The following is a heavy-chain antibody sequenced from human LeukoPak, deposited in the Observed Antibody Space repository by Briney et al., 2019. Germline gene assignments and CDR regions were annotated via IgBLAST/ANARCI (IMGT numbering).Heavy chain of an antibody. CDR2: ISYDGSNK. V-gene: IGHV3-30*18. CDR3: AKDQSSGYFGY. D-gene: IGHD3-22*01. CDR1: GFTFSSYG. J-gene: IGHJ4*02. Sequence: PGGSLRLSCAASGFTFSSYGMHWVRQAPGKGLEWVAVISYDGSNKYYADSVKGRFTISRDNSKNTLYLQMNSLRAEDTAVYYCAKDQSSGYFGYWGQGTLVTVSS.